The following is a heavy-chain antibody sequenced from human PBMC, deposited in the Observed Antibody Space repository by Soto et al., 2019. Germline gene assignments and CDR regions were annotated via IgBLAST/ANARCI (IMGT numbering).Heavy chain of an antibody. CDR1: GFTFSSYA. CDR2: ISYDGSNK. V-gene: IGHV3-30-3*01. Sequence: QVQLVESGGGVVQPGRSLRLSCAASGFTFSSYAMHWVRQAPGKGLEWVAVISYDGSNKYYADSVKGRFTISRDNSKNTLYLQMNSLRADDTAVYYCARDLVRCSGGSCYSLFYYYYGMDVWGQGTTVTVSS. CDR3: ARDLVRCSGGSCYSLFYYYYGMDV. J-gene: IGHJ6*02. D-gene: IGHD2-15*01.